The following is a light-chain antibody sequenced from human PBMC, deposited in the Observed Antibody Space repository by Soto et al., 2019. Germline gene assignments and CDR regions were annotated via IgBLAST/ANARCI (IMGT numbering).Light chain of an antibody. Sequence: SYELTQSPSVSVAPGKTARITCGGTNIGSKSVHWYQQRPGQAPVLVIYYDSDRPSGIPERFSGSNSGNPATLIINRVEAGDEADYYCQVWDSSSDHVVFGGGTKLTVL. V-gene: IGLV3-21*04. CDR2: YDS. CDR3: QVWDSSSDHVV. CDR1: NIGSKS. J-gene: IGLJ2*01.